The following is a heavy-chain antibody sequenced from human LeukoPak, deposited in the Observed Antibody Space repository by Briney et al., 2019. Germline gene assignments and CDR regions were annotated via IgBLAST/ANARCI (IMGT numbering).Heavy chain of an antibody. J-gene: IGHJ6*02. CDR1: GFPFSSYW. CDR3: ASDSPYYGMDV. V-gene: IGHV3-74*01. Sequence: GGSLRLSCAASGFPFSSYWMHWVRQVPGKGLLWVSRINSDGGATIYADSVRGRFTISRDNAKNTLYLQMSGLRVEDTAVYHCASDSPYYGMDVWGQGTTVTVSS. CDR2: INSDGGAT.